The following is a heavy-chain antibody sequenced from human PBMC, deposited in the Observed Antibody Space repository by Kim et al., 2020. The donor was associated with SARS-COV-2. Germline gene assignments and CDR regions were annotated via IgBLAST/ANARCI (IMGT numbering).Heavy chain of an antibody. J-gene: IGHJ6*03. D-gene: IGHD3-3*01. Sequence: DSVTGRFTHSRDNSKNTLYLQMNSLRAEETAVYYCARVTPLELLLVGYIDVWGKGTTVTVSS. V-gene: IGHV3-30*07. CDR3: ARVTPLELLLVGYIDV.